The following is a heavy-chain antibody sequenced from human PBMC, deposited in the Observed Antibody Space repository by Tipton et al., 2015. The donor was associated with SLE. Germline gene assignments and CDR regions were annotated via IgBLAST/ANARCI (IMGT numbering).Heavy chain of an antibody. J-gene: IGHJ6*03. CDR3: ARDLAVFGVVPFNYMDI. CDR1: GGSISNYY. CDR2: VYTSGAT. D-gene: IGHD3-3*01. Sequence: TLSLTCAVYGGSISNYYWNWIRHPAGKGLEWIGRVYTSGATNYSPSFESRVTISLDMSKNQFSLKLSSVTAADTAVYYCARDLAVFGVVPFNYMDIWGKGTTVTVSS. V-gene: IGHV4-4*07.